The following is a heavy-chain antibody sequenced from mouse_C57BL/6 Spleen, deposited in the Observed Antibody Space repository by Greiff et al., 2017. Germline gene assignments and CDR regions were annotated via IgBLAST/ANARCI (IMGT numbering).Heavy chain of an antibody. Sequence: EVKVVESGGDLVKPGGSLKLSCAASGFTFSSYGMSWVRQTPDKRLEWVATISSGGSYTYYPDSVKGRFTISRDNAKNTLYLQMSSLKSEDTAMYYCARQDYDYDHYFDYWGQGTTLTVSS. CDR2: ISSGGSYT. V-gene: IGHV5-6*01. CDR1: GFTFSSYG. D-gene: IGHD2-4*01. CDR3: ARQDYDYDHYFDY. J-gene: IGHJ2*01.